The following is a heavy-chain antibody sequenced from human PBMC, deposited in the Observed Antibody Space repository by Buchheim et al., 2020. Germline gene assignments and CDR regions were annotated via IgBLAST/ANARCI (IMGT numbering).Heavy chain of an antibody. CDR2: IYYSGST. CDR3: ARHRRVVVNAFDI. J-gene: IGHJ3*02. Sequence: QLQLQESGPGLVKPSETLSLTCTVPGGPISSSSYYWGWIRQPPGKGLEWIGCIYYSGSTYYNPSLKSRVTISVDTSKNQFSLKLSSVTAADTAVYYCARHRRVVVNAFDIWGQGT. V-gene: IGHV4-39*01. D-gene: IGHD3-22*01. CDR1: GGPISSSSYY.